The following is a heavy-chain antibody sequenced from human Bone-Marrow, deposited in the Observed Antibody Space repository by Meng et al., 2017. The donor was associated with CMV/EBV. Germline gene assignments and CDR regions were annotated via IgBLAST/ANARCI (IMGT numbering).Heavy chain of an antibody. D-gene: IGHD5-12*01. V-gene: IGHV3-11*06. CDR2: ISSSSSYT. J-gene: IGHJ4*02. Sequence: TFIDYYMSWIRQAPGKGLEWVSYISSSSSYTNYADSVKGRFTISRDNAKNSLYLQMNSLRAEDTAVYYCASERSGYSGYGGVIVFDYWGQGTLVTVSS. CDR1: TFIDYY. CDR3: ASERSGYSGYGGVIVFDY.